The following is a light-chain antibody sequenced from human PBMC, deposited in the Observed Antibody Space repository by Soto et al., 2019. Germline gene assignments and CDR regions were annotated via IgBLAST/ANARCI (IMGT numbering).Light chain of an antibody. Sequence: DIQMTQSPSSLSASVGDRVTITCQASQDINNYLNWYQQKPGKPPKLLIYDASNLETGVPSRFSGSGSGTDFTFTISSLEPEDIASYYCQQYGGLPITFGQGTRLEMK. CDR2: DAS. J-gene: IGKJ5*01. CDR3: QQYGGLPIT. CDR1: QDINNY. V-gene: IGKV1-33*01.